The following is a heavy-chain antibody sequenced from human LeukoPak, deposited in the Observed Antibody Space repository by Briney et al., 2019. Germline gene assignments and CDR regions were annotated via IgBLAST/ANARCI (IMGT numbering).Heavy chain of an antibody. CDR2: ISSSSTYI. D-gene: IGHD2-2*01. J-gene: IGHJ2*01. V-gene: IGHV3-21*01. Sequence: PGASLRLSCAASGFTFSSYAMSWVRQAPGKGLEWVSSISSSSTYIYYADSVKGRFTISRDNAENSLYLRMNSLRAEDTAVYYCARDRFGPDAKIVEYLDLWGRGTLVTVSS. CDR1: GFTFSSYA. CDR3: ARDRFGPDAKIVEYLDL.